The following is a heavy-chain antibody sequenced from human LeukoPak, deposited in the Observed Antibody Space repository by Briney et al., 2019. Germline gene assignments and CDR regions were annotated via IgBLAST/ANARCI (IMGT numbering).Heavy chain of an antibody. CDR2: ISSSSSTI. V-gene: IGHV3-48*01. CDR3: ARKDYGGNSFFDY. J-gene: IGHJ4*02. CDR1: GFTFSSYS. Sequence: GGSLRLSCAASGFTFSSYSMNWVRQAPGKGLEWVSYISSSSSTIYYADSVKGRFTISRDNAKNSLYLQMNSLRAEDTAVYYCARKDYGGNSFFDYWGQGTLVTVSS. D-gene: IGHD4-23*01.